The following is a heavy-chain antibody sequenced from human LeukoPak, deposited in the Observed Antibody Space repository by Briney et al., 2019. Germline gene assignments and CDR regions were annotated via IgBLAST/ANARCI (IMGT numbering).Heavy chain of an antibody. CDR1: GFTFSSYG. Sequence: PGGSLRLSCAASGFTFSSYGMHWVRQAPGKGLEWVAFISYDGSNNYYADSVKGRFTISRDNSKNTLFLQMSSLRAEDTALYYCAKTLATGGGSYNMDVWGQGTAVTVS. CDR3: AKTLATGGGSYNMDV. J-gene: IGHJ6*02. D-gene: IGHD2-8*02. CDR2: ISYDGSNN. V-gene: IGHV3-30*18.